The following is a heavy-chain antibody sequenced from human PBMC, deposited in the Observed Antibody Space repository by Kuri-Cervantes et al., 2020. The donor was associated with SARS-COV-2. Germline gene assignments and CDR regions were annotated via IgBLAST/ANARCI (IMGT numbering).Heavy chain of an antibody. J-gene: IGHJ4*02. CDR3: TRDVDGYDFWSGYYEGYYFDY. V-gene: IGHV3-49*03. D-gene: IGHD3-3*01. Sequence: GGSLRLSCAASGFTFSDYYMSWIRQAPGKGLEWVGFIRSKAYGGTTEYAASVKGRFTISRDDSKSIAYLQMNSLKTEDTAVYYCTRDVDGYDFWSGYYEGYYFDYWGQGTLVTVSS. CDR1: GFTFSDYY. CDR2: IRSKAYGGTT.